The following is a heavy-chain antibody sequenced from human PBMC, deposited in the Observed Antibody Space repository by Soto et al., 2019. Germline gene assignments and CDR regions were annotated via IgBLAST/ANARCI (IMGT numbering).Heavy chain of an antibody. CDR2: MNPNSGNT. J-gene: IGHJ6*02. CDR1: GYTFTSYD. CDR3: ARTFSGYDFWSGYYSYYYYGMDV. Sequence: GASVQVSCKASGYTFTSYDINWVRQATGQGLELMGWMNPNSGNTGYAQKFQGRVTMTRNTSISTAYMELSSLRSEDTAVYYCARTFSGYDFWSGYYSYYYYGMDVWGQGTTVTVSS. V-gene: IGHV1-8*01. D-gene: IGHD3-3*01.